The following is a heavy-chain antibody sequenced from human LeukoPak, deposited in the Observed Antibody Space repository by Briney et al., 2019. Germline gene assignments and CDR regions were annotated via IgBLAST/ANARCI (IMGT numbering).Heavy chain of an antibody. CDR1: GFTFNTYG. V-gene: IGHV3-23*01. Sequence: GGSLRLSCAASGFTFNTYGMSWVRQAPGKGLEWVSGISGSGGATYYADSVKGRFTISRENSKNTLYLQMTSLRAEDTAMYYCAKDLLAMVGYMDVWGKGTTVTVSS. CDR2: ISGSGGAT. D-gene: IGHD5-18*01. CDR3: AKDLLAMVGYMDV. J-gene: IGHJ6*03.